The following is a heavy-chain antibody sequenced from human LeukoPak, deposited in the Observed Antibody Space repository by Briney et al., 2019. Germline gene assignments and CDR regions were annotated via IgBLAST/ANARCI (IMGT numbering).Heavy chain of an antibody. V-gene: IGHV3-20*04. CDR1: GFTFDDYG. CDR3: ARDGLGSTSCLDY. J-gene: IGHJ4*02. D-gene: IGHD2-2*01. Sequence: SGGSLRLSCAASGFTFDDYGMSWVHQAAGKGLEWVSGINWNGGSTGYADSVKGRFTISRDNAKNSLYLQMNSLRAEDTALYYCARDGLGSTSCLDYWVQGILVTVSS. CDR2: INWNGGST.